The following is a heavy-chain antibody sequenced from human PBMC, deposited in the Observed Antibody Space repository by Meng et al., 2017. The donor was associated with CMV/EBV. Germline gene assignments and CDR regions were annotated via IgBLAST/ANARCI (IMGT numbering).Heavy chain of an antibody. CDR1: GFTFSDYY. J-gene: IGHJ4*02. D-gene: IGHD6-13*01. Sequence: GESLKISCAASGFTFSDYYMNWVRQAPGKGLEWVSSISSSSTIYYADSVKGRFTISRDNSKNTLYLQMNSLRAEDTAVYYCAKEVAAAGTYFDYWGQGTLVTVSS. V-gene: IGHV3-69-1*01. CDR2: ISSSSTI. CDR3: AKEVAAAGTYFDY.